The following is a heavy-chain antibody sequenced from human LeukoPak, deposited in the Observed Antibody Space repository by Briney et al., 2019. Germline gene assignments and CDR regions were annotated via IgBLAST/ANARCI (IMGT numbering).Heavy chain of an antibody. J-gene: IGHJ4*02. CDR1: GFTFSTYS. CDR3: ATSKGDNIGHLVY. CDR2: IKYSGDII. V-gene: IGHV3-48*01. D-gene: IGHD2/OR15-2a*01. Sequence: GGSLRLSCAASGFTFSTYSMNWVRQAPPKGQELVSFIKYSGDIIYCAASVKARFTISRDSASNSLYLQMNGMRAEDTAVYYCATSKGDNIGHLVYWGQGTLVTVTS.